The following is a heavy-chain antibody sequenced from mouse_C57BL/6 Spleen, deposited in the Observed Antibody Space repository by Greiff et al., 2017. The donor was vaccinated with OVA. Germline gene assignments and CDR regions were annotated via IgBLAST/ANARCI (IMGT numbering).Heavy chain of an antibody. V-gene: IGHV1-54*01. Sequence: QVQLQQSGAELVRPGTSVKVSCKASGYAFTNYLIEWVKQRPGQGLEWIGVINPGSGGTNYNEKFKGKATLTADKSSSTAYMQLSSLTSEDSAVYFCARREATVDWFADWGQGTLVTVSA. D-gene: IGHD1-1*01. CDR2: INPGSGGT. CDR3: ARREATVDWFAD. J-gene: IGHJ3*01. CDR1: GYAFTNYL.